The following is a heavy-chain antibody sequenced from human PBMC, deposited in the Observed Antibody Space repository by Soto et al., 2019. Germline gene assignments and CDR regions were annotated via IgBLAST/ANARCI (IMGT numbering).Heavy chain of an antibody. CDR1: GFTFSDHY. CDR3: VRGRPTSLATYEDREL. D-gene: IGHD2-15*01. V-gene: IGHV3-11*05. CDR2: ISSGGGYS. J-gene: IGHJ6*02. Sequence: QAQLEESGGGLVKPGGSLRLSCVASGFTFSDHYMSWIRQAPGKGLEWISYISSGGGYSYYADSVKGRFTISRDNGNNSGYLQLNSPRAVDTSVYYCVRGRPTSLATYEDRELWGRGTKVTVSS.